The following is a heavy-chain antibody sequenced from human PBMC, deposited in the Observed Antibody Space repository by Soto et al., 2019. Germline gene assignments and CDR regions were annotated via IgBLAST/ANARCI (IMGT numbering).Heavy chain of an antibody. Sequence: ASVKVSCKASGYTFTSYGISWVRQAPGQGLEWMGWISAYNGNTNYAQKLQGRVTMTTDTSTSTAYMELRSLRSDDTAVYYCARDRGSSSSLLWFDPWGQGTLDTVSS. CDR1: GYTFTSYG. J-gene: IGHJ5*02. V-gene: IGHV1-18*01. CDR2: ISAYNGNT. D-gene: IGHD6-6*01. CDR3: ARDRGSSSSLLWFDP.